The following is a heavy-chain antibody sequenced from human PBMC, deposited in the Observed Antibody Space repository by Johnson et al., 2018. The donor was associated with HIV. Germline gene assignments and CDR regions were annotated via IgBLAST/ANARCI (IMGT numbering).Heavy chain of an antibody. CDR1: GFTFDDYA. V-gene: IGHV3-9*01. CDR2: LSWNGGTI. J-gene: IGHJ3*02. CDR3: ASQVRGLRLGVDAFDI. Sequence: LVESGGGSVQPGGSLRLSCAASGFTFDDYAMHWVRQIPGKGLEWISGLSWNGGTIGYADSVKGRFTISRDNSKNTLYLQMNKLRAEDTAVYFCASQVRGLRLGVDAFDIRGQGTMVTVSS. D-gene: IGHD3-16*01.